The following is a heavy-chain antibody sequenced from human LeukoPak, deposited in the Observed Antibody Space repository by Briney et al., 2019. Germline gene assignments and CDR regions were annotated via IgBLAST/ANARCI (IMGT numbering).Heavy chain of an antibody. J-gene: IGHJ4*02. V-gene: IGHV3-23*01. D-gene: IGHD3-22*01. Sequence: GGSLRLSCAASGFTFSSYAMSWVGQAPGKRLEWVSAISGSGGGTYYADSVKGRFTMSRDNSKNMLYLQMNSLRADDTAVHYCARDRPNYYGSDGHYYRRDGDYWGRGTPVSVSS. CDR2: ISGSGGGT. CDR1: GFTFSSYA. CDR3: ARDRPNYYGSDGHYYRRDGDY.